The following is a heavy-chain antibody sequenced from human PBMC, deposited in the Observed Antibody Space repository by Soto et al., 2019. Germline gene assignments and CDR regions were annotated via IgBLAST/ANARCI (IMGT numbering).Heavy chain of an antibody. CDR1: GGSISSSNW. J-gene: IGHJ4*02. CDR3: ASSPPEYSGSWYYFDY. D-gene: IGHD6-13*01. Sequence: AETLSLTCAVSGGSISSSNWWCWVRQPPGKGLEWIGEIYHSGSTNYNPSLKSRVTISVDKSKNQFSLKLSSVTAADTAVYYCASSPPEYSGSWYYFDYWGQGTLVTVSS. CDR2: IYHSGST. V-gene: IGHV4-4*02.